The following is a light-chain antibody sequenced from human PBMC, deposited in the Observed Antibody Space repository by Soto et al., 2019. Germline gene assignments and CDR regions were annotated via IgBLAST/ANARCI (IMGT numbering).Light chain of an antibody. CDR1: QSVSRN. V-gene: IGKV3-11*01. CDR2: RAS. Sequence: EVVLTQSPATLYLSPGERATLSCRASQSVSRNLAWYQQKPGQAPRLPIYRASTRATGIPARFSGSGSGTDFSLSISSLQPEDFAVYYCQQRTDWHRTFGQGTKVEVK. J-gene: IGKJ1*01. CDR3: QQRTDWHRT.